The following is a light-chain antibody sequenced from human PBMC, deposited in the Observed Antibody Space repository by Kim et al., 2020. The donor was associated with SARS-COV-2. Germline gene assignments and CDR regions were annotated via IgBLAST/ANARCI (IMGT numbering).Light chain of an antibody. CDR3: QQTHSFPLT. CDR1: QDISSW. V-gene: IGKV1D-12*01. J-gene: IGKJ4*01. CDR2: EAS. Sequence: ASVGDRVTITCRASQDISSWVGWYQQKPGKAPKVLIYEASKLQSGVPSRFSGSGSGTDFTLTINSLQPEDFATYYCQQTHSFPLTFGGGTKVDIK.